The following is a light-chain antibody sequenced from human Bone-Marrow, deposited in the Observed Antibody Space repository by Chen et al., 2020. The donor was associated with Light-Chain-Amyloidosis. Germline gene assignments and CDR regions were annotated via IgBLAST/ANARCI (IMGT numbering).Light chain of an antibody. V-gene: IGLV3-25*03. Sequence: SYELTQPPSLSVSPGQTARITCSGDDLPTKYAYWYQKKPGKAPVLVIHRDTERPSGISERFSGSSSGTTGTVTISGVHAEDEADYHCQSADSSGTYEVIFGGGTKLSVL. CDR2: RDT. CDR1: DLPTKY. J-gene: IGLJ2*01. CDR3: QSADSSGTYEVI.